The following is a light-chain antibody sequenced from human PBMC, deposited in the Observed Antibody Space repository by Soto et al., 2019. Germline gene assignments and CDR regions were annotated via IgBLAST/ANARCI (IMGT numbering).Light chain of an antibody. CDR1: QTIDNT. CDR2: DAS. V-gene: IGKV3-20*01. CDR3: QQYGSSPCT. Sequence: TQSPSTLSASVGDRATLSCRASQTIDNTLAWYQRKPGQAPRLLIYDASTRATGVPARFSGSGSGTDFTLTISRLEPEDFAVYYCQQYGSSPCTFGQGTK. J-gene: IGKJ1*01.